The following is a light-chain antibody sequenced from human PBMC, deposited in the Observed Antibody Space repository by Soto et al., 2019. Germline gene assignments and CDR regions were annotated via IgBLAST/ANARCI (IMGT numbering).Light chain of an antibody. Sequence: QSALTQPRSVSGSPGQSVTISCTGTSSDVGGYNYVSWYQHHPGKAPKLMTYDVSKRPSGVPDRFSGSKSGNTASLTISGLQAEDEADYYCCSYAGLYTYVFGTGTKLTVL. CDR2: DVS. J-gene: IGLJ1*01. CDR1: SSDVGGYNY. CDR3: CSYAGLYTYV. V-gene: IGLV2-11*01.